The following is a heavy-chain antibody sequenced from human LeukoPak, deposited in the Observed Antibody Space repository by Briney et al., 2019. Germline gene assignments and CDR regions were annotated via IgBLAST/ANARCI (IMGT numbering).Heavy chain of an antibody. CDR2: ISGSGGST. Sequence: QPGGSLRLSCAASGFTFSSYAMSWVRQAPGKGLEWVSAISGSGGSTYYADSVKGRFTISRDNSKNTLYLQMNSLRAEDTAVYYCAKARGITMIVVVPPGDYWGQGTLVTVSS. D-gene: IGHD3-22*01. CDR1: GFTFSSYA. J-gene: IGHJ4*02. CDR3: AKARGITMIVVVPPGDY. V-gene: IGHV3-23*01.